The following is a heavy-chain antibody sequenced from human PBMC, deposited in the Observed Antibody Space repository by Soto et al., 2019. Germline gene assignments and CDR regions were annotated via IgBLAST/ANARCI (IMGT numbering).Heavy chain of an antibody. CDR1: GFTFSTSW. J-gene: IGHJ4*02. CDR2: IRGDGGEK. D-gene: IGHD6-19*01. Sequence: EAQLVESGGGLVQPGESLRLSCVASGFTFSTSWMSCFRQAPGQGPEWVANIRGDGGEKYYADSVKGRFTISRDNAKDSLLLDMNSLRAEDTALYHCARCVGAVAGSNWGQGTLVTVSS. CDR3: ARCVGAVAGSN. V-gene: IGHV3-7*03.